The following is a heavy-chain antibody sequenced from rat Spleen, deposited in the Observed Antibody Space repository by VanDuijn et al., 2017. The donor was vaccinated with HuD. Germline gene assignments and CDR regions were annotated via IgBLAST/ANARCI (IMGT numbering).Heavy chain of an antibody. CDR3: TRSGIIRDTYYVMDA. Sequence: QVQLKESGPGLVQPSQTLSLTCTVSGFSLSSNSVSWVRQPPGKGLEWMGVIWSGGSTDYNSALKSRLSISRDTSKSQVFLKMNSLQIEDTAIYFCTRSGIIRDTYYVMDAWGQGASVTVSS. CDR1: GFSLSSNS. CDR2: IWSGGST. D-gene: IGHD4-3*01. J-gene: IGHJ4*01. V-gene: IGHV2-1*01.